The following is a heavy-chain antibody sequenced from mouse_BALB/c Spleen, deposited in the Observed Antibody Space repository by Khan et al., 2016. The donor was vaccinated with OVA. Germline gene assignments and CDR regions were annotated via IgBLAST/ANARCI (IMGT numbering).Heavy chain of an antibody. CDR1: GFSLTSYS. CDR3: ARRGYYYGRGAWFAY. D-gene: IGHD1-1*01. J-gene: IGHJ3*01. V-gene: IGHV2-2*02. CDR2: IWSGGST. Sequence: QVQLKQSGPGLVQPSQSLSITCTVSGFSLTSYSIHWVRQSPGKGLEWLGVIWSGGSTDYHAAFISRLSISKDNSKSPVFFKMNSLQVNDTAIYYCARRGYYYGRGAWFAYWGQGTLVTVSA.